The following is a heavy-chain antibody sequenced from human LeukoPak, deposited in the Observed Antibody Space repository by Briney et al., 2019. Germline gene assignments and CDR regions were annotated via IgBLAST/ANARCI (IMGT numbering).Heavy chain of an antibody. CDR2: IWYDGSKQ. CDR3: ARDSWAVVAKTLDY. D-gene: IGHD3-22*01. J-gene: IGHJ4*02. CDR1: GFTFSSYG. V-gene: IGHV3-33*01. Sequence: GGSLRLSCAASGFTFSSYGMHWVRQAPGKGLEWVADIWYDGSKQYYADSVKGRFTISRDNSKNTLYLQMNSLRAEDTAVYYCARDSWAVVAKTLDYWGQGTLVTVSS.